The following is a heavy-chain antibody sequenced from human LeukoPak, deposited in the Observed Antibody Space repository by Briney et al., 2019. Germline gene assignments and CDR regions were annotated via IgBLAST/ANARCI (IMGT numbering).Heavy chain of an antibody. V-gene: IGHV3-7*01. CDR1: GFTFSSYW. CDR2: IKQDGSEK. D-gene: IGHD2-2*01. CDR3: ARDTYCSSTSCGGGDY. Sequence: GGSLRLSCAASGFTFSSYWMSWVRQAPGKGLEWVANIKQDGSEKYYVDSVKGRFTISRDNAKNSLYLQMNSLRAEDTAVYYCARDTYCSSTSCGGGDYWGQGTLVTVSS. J-gene: IGHJ4*02.